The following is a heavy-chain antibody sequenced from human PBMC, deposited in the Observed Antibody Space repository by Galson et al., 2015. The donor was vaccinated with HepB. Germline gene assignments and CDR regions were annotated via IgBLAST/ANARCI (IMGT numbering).Heavy chain of an antibody. Sequence: SGDSISTLNWWSWVRQPPGKGLEWIGDIYHSGSTNYNPSLKSRVTVSIDKSKNHFSLNLTSVTAADTAVYYCARREMITRVDAFDFWGQGTMVTVSS. CDR3: ARREMITRVDAFDF. J-gene: IGHJ3*01. V-gene: IGHV4-4*02. D-gene: IGHD1-20*01. CDR1: GDSISTLNW. CDR2: IYHSGST.